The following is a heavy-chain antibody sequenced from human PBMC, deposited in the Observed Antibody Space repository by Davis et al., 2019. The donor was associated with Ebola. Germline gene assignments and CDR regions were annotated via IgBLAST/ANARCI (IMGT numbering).Heavy chain of an antibody. CDR3: ARDDRVGVHRIRFDP. J-gene: IGHJ5*02. CDR2: IIPIFGTA. Sequence: SVKVSCKASGGTFSSYAISWVRQAPGQGLEWMGGIIPIFGTANYAQKFQGRVTITADESTSTAYMELSSLRAEDTAVYYCARDDRVGVHRIRFDPWGQGTLVTVSS. D-gene: IGHD2-8*01. CDR1: GGTFSSYA. V-gene: IGHV1-69*13.